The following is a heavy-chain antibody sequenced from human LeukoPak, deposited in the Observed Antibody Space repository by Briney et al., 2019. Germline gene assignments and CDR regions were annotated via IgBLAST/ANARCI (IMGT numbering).Heavy chain of an antibody. CDR1: GFTFSSYL. Sequence: GGSLRLSCAASGFTFSSYLMSWVRQAPGKGLEWVANIKQDGSEKYYVDSVKGRFTISRDNAKNSLYLQMNSLRAEDTAVYYCAREKVSYDFWSGRNAFDIWGQGTMVTVSS. CDR2: IKQDGSEK. CDR3: AREKVSYDFWSGRNAFDI. J-gene: IGHJ3*02. V-gene: IGHV3-7*01. D-gene: IGHD3-3*01.